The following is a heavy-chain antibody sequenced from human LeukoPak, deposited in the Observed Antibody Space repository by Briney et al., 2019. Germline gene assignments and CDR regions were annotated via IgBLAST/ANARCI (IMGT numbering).Heavy chain of an antibody. Sequence: ASVKVSFKASGGTFSIYAISWVRQAPGQGLEWMGGIIPIFGTANYAQKFQGRVTITADESTSTAYMELSSLRSEDTAVYYCAKGKYYYDSSGYGIPFDYWGQGTLVTVSS. V-gene: IGHV1-69*13. CDR3: AKGKYYYDSSGYGIPFDY. CDR1: GGTFSIYA. CDR2: IIPIFGTA. D-gene: IGHD3-22*01. J-gene: IGHJ4*02.